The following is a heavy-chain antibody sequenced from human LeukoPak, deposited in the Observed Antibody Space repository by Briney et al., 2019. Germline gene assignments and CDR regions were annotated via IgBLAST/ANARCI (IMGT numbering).Heavy chain of an antibody. D-gene: IGHD5-18*01. V-gene: IGHV3-53*01. J-gene: IGHJ4*02. CDR3: ARILRGYSYGNCFDY. Sequence: GGSLRLSCAASGFTVSSNYMSWVCQAPGKGLEWVSVIYSGGSTYYADSVKGRFTISRDNSKNTLYLQMNSLRAEDTAVYYCARILRGYSYGNCFDYWGQGTLVTVSS. CDR2: IYSGGST. CDR1: GFTVSSNY.